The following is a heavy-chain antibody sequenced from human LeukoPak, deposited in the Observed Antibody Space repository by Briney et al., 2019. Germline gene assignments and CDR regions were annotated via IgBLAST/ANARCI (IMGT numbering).Heavy chain of an antibody. D-gene: IGHD4-17*01. CDR2: INHSGST. CDR1: GGSFSGYY. Sequence: SEALSLTCAVYGGSFSGYYWSWIRQPPGKGLEWIGEINHSGSTHYNPSLKSRVTISVDTSKNQFSLKLSSVTAADTAVYYCARGQFDYAISHWFDHWGQGTLVTVSS. J-gene: IGHJ5*02. CDR3: ARGQFDYAISHWFDH. V-gene: IGHV4-34*01.